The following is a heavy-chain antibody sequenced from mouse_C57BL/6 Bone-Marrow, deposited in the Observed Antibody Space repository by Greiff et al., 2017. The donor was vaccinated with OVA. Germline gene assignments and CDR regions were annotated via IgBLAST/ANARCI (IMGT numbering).Heavy chain of an antibody. J-gene: IGHJ1*03. CDR3: ARDPLYFDV. Sequence: EVKLMESGGGLVQSGRSLRLSCATSGFTFSDFYMEWVRQAPGKGLEWIASSRNKANDYTTEYSASVKGRFIVSRDTSQSILYLQMNALRAEDTAIYYCARDPLYFDVWGTGTTVTVSS. CDR2: SRNKANDYTT. V-gene: IGHV7-1*01. CDR1: GFTFSDFY.